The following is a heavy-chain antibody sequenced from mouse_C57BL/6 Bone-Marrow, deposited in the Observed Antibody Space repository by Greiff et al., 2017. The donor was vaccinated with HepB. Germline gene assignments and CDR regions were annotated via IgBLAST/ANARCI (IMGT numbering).Heavy chain of an antibody. Sequence: QVQLQQSGAELVRPGTSVKVSCKASGYAFTNYLIEWVKQRPGQGLEWIGVINPGSGGTNYNEKFKGKATLTADKSSSTAYMQLSSLTSEDSAVYFCARSNGDYDGYYARSFAYWGQGTLVTVSA. CDR3: ARSNGDYDGYYARSFAY. D-gene: IGHD2-3*01. J-gene: IGHJ3*01. CDR2: INPGSGGT. CDR1: GYAFTNYL. V-gene: IGHV1-54*01.